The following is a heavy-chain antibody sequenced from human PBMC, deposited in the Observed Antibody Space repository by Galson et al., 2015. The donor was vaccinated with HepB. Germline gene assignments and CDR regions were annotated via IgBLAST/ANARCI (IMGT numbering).Heavy chain of an antibody. CDR1: GFTFSSYA. CDR2: ISGSGGST. Sequence: SLRLSCAASGFTFSSYAMSWVRQAPGKGLEWVSAISGSGGSTYYADSVKGRFTISRDNSKNTLYLQMNSLRAEDTAVYYCAKVPRTMVRGVIIHPLIWGQGTTVTVSS. CDR3: AKVPRTMVRGVIIHPLI. V-gene: IGHV3-23*01. D-gene: IGHD3-10*01. J-gene: IGHJ6*02.